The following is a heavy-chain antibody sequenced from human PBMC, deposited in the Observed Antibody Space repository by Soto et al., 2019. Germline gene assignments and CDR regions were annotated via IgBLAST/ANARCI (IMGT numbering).Heavy chain of an antibody. Sequence: QMQLQESGSGLVKPSQTLSLTCAVSGGSISSGGYSWSWIRQPPGKGLEWIGYIYQSGSTYYNPSIKSRVTRSVDRSKNQFSLKLSSVTAADTAVYYCARGQVVAAQHWGQGTLVTVSS. CDR2: IYQSGST. D-gene: IGHD2-15*01. CDR3: ARGQVVAAQH. V-gene: IGHV4-30-2*01. CDR1: GGSISSGGYS. J-gene: IGHJ4*02.